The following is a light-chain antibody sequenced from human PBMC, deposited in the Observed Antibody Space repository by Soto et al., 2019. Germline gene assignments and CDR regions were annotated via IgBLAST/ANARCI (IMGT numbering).Light chain of an antibody. Sequence: EIVLTQSPATLSVSPGERATLSCRASQSVSSNLAWFQQKPGQPPRLLIYGASSRATGIPARFSGSGSGTEFTLTISSLQSEDFALYYCHQYNNWPPYTFGQGTKLEIK. CDR2: GAS. CDR3: HQYNNWPPYT. CDR1: QSVSSN. J-gene: IGKJ2*01. V-gene: IGKV3-15*01.